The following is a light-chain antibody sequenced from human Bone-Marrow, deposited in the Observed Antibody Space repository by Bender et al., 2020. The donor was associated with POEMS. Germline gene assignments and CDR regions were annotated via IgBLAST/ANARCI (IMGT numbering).Light chain of an antibody. Sequence: QSALTQPASVSGSPGQSITISCTGTSSDIGAYNYVSWYQQHPGKAPKLMIYDVNNRPSGVSDRFFGSKSGNTAFLTISGLQAADEAAYYCCSYASARMFGGGTKLTVL. CDR3: CSYASARM. CDR2: DVN. V-gene: IGLV2-14*01. J-gene: IGLJ3*02. CDR1: SSDIGAYNY.